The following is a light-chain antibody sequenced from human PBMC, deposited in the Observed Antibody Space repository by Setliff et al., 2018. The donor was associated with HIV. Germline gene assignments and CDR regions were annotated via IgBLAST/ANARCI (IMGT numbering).Light chain of an antibody. V-gene: IGLV1-51*01. CDR3: GTWDNTLRAGV. CDR1: SYNIGNNP. J-gene: IGLJ2*01. Sequence: QSALTQPPSVSAAPGQKVTISCSGSSYNIGNNPVSWYQRLPGTAPKLLIHDNNKRPSGIPDRFSGSKSGTSATLGITGLQTGDEADYYCGTWDNTLRAGVFGGGTKVTVL. CDR2: DNN.